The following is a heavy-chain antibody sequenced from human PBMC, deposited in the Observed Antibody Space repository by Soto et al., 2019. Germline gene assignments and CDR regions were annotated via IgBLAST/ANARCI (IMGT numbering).Heavy chain of an antibody. CDR2: IYPSGYS. D-gene: IGHD1-26*01. CDR1: GGSMNNNY. CDR3: ARDIAGLSGYGMDV. V-gene: IGHV4-59*12. Sequence: PETLSLTCTVSGGSMNNNYWNWIRQTPGKGLEWIGYIYPSGYSKYNPSLKSRVTLSVDTSKNQFSLKLTSVTAADTAIYYCARDIAGLSGYGMDVWSQGTTVTVS. J-gene: IGHJ6*02.